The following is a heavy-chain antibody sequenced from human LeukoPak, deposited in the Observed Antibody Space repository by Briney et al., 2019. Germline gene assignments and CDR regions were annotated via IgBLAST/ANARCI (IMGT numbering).Heavy chain of an antibody. D-gene: IGHD1-20*01. CDR3: ARDYNW. CDR2: ISPSGTVI. J-gene: IGHJ4*02. V-gene: IGHV3-11*01. CDR1: GFTFTDYY. Sequence: GGSLRLSCSASGFTFTDYYMSWIRQAPGKGLEWVSYISPSGTVIYYGDSVKGRFTISRDNAKKSLYLQMNRVRAEDTAVYYCARDYNWWGQGTLVTVSS.